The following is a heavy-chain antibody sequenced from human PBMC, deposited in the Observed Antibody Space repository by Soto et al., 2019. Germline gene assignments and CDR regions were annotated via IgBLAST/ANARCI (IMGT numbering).Heavy chain of an antibody. CDR3: VRRHVSATGIDWFDP. CDR1: AYSFTTYH. Sequence: ASVKVSCKASAYSFTTYHMHWVRQAPGKGLEWMGLINAANGDTKYSPKFQGRVTITRDTSASTAYMELSSLRSEDTAVYYCVRRHVSATGIDWFDPWGQGTLVTVSS. V-gene: IGHV1-3*01. CDR2: INAANGDT. J-gene: IGHJ5*02. D-gene: IGHD6-13*01.